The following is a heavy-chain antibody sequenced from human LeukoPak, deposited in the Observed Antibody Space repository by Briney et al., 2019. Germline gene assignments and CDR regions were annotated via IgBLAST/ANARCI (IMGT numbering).Heavy chain of an antibody. V-gene: IGHV3-30-3*01. J-gene: IGHJ5*02. CDR1: GFTFSSYA. Sequence: PGGSLRLSCAASGFTFSSYAMHWVRQAPGKGLEWVAVISYDGSNKYYADSVKGRFTISGDNSKNTLYLQMNSLRAEDTAVYYCAREAGGIAAAGTVGWFDPWGQGTLVTVSS. D-gene: IGHD6-13*01. CDR2: ISYDGSNK. CDR3: AREAGGIAAAGTVGWFDP.